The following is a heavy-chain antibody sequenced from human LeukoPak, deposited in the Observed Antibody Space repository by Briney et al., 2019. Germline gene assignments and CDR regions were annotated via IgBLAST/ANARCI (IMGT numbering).Heavy chain of an antibody. CDR2: IYYSGST. CDR3: ARRMYYDSSGLYYFDY. V-gene: IGHV4-59*08. J-gene: IGHJ4*02. Sequence: SETLSLTCTVPGGSISSYYWSWIRQPPGKGLEWIGYIYYSGSTNYNPSLKSRVTISVDTSKNRFSLKLSSVTAADTAVYYCARRMYYDSSGLYYFDYWGQGTLVTVSS. CDR1: GGSISSYY. D-gene: IGHD3-22*01.